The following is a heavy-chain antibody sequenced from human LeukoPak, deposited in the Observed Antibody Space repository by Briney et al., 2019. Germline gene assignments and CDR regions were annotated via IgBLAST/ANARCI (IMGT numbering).Heavy chain of an antibody. CDR2: IYHSGST. J-gene: IGHJ5*02. CDR3: ARGIAAAGTHPHWFGP. V-gene: IGHV4-38-2*01. D-gene: IGHD6-13*01. CDR1: GYSISSGYY. Sequence: PSETLSLTCAVSGYSISSGYYWGGIRQPPGKGLEWIGSIYHSGSTYYNPSLKSRVTISVDTSKNQFSLKLSSVTAADTAVYYCARGIAAAGTHPHWFGPWGQGTLVTVSS.